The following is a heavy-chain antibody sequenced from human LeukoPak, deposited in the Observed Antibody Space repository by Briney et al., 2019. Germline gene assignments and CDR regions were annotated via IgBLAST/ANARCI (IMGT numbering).Heavy chain of an antibody. CDR3: GGGGGANNWDYYFDY. Sequence: PGGSLRLSCAASGFTFSAYSMNWIRQAPGKGLEWVSSISSSSSEVYYADSVRGRITISRDAADNSLYLQVNNLRAEDTAVYYCGGGGGANNWDYYFDYWGRGTLVTVSS. D-gene: IGHD1-1*01. V-gene: IGHV3-21*06. J-gene: IGHJ4*02. CDR1: GFTFSAYS. CDR2: ISSSSSEV.